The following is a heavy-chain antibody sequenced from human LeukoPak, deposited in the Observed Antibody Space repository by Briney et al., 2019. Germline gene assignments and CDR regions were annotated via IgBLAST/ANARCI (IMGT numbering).Heavy chain of an antibody. CDR3: ARHSGSYPPYYFDY. D-gene: IGHD1-26*01. CDR2: IYYSGST. Sequence: SETLSLTCTVSGGSISSGGYYWGWIHQPPGKGLEWIGSIYYSGSTYYNPSPKSRVTISVDTSKNQFSLKLSSVTAADTAVYYCARHSGSYPPYYFDYWGQGTLVTVSS. V-gene: IGHV4-39*01. CDR1: GGSISSGGYY. J-gene: IGHJ4*02.